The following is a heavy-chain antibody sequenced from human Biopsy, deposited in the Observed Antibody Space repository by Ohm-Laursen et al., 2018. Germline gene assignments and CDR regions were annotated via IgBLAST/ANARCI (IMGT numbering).Heavy chain of an antibody. CDR1: GFSLNTRGMS. D-gene: IGHD2-2*02. CDR3: ARIPILVVPAAIVYRHRRHLQGLDV. Sequence: TQTLTLTCTLSGFSLNTRGMSVTWIRQPPGKALEWLARIDWVDAKFYNGSLKTRLTISKDTSENHAVLTLSDVDPVDTATYYCARIPILVVPAAIVYRHRRHLQGLDVWGQGTTVIVSS. V-gene: IGHV2-70*16. CDR2: IDWVDAK. J-gene: IGHJ6*02.